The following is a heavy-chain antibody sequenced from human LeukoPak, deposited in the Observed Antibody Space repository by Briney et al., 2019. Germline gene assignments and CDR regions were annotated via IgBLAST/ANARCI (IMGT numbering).Heavy chain of an antibody. CDR2: ISYDGSNK. CDR3: ARSADRIAVAGTADY. D-gene: IGHD6-19*01. CDR1: GFTFSSHA. V-gene: IGHV3-30*04. Sequence: PGGSLRLSCAASGFTFSSHAMHWVRQAPGKGLEWVAVISYDGSNKYYADSVKGRFTISRDNSKNTLYLQMNSLRAEDTAVYYCARSADRIAVAGTADYWGQGTLVTVSS. J-gene: IGHJ4*02.